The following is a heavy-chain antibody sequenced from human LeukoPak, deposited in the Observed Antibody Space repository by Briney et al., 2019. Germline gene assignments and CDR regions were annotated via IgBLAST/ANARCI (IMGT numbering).Heavy chain of an antibody. CDR3: AGDCSSTSCYYKFTGWFDP. V-gene: IGHV1-3*01. Sequence: GASVKASCKASGYTFTSYAMHWVRQAPGQRLEWMGWINAGNGNTKYSQKFQGRVTITRDTSASTAYMELSSLRSEDTAVYYCAGDCSSTSCYYKFTGWFDPWGQGTLVTVSS. J-gene: IGHJ5*02. CDR1: GYTFTSYA. CDR2: INAGNGNT. D-gene: IGHD2-2*01.